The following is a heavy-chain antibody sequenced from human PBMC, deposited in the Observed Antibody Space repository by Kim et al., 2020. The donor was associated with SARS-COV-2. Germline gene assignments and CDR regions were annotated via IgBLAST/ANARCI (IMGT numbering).Heavy chain of an antibody. D-gene: IGHD2-21*01. J-gene: IGHJ6*02. CDR3: ARGGLTPTRYYYGMDV. Sequence: ASEKVSCKASGYTFTSYGISWVRQAPGQGLEWMGWISAYNGNTNYAQKHQGRVTMTTDTSTSTAYMELRSLRSDDTAVYYCARGGLTPTRYYYGMDVWGQGTTVTVSS. V-gene: IGHV1-18*01. CDR2: ISAYNGNT. CDR1: GYTFTSYG.